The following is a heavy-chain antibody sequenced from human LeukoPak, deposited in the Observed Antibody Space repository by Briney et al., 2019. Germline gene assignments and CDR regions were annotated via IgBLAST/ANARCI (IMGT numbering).Heavy chain of an antibody. J-gene: IGHJ6*03. CDR3: AKRGELLGYYYYYMDV. D-gene: IGHD1-26*01. Sequence: PGGSLRLSCAASGFTFSSYAMSWVRQAPEKGLEWVSSISGSGGTTYYADSVKGRFTISRDNSKNTLYLQMNSLRAEDTAVYYCAKRGELLGYYYYYMDVWGKGTTVTVSS. CDR2: ISGSGGTT. CDR1: GFTFSSYA. V-gene: IGHV3-23*01.